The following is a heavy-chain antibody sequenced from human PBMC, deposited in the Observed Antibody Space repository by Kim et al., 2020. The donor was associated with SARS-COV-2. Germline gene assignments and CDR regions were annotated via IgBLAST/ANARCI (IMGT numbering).Heavy chain of an antibody. D-gene: IGHD6-13*01. Sequence: GGSLRLSCAASGFTFSSYAMHWVRQAPGKGLEWVAVISYDGSNKYYADSVKGRFTISRDNSKNTLYLQMNSLRAEDTAVYYCARESLRAAAFDYWGQGTLVTVSS. CDR2: ISYDGSNK. V-gene: IGHV3-30-3*01. CDR1: GFTFSSYA. J-gene: IGHJ4*02. CDR3: ARESLRAAAFDY.